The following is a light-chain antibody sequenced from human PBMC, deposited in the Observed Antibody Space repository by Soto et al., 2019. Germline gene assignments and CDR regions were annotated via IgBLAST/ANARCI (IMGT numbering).Light chain of an antibody. Sequence: QSVLTQPPSASGTPGQRVTISFSGSSSNIGSNYVYWYQQLPGTAPKLLIYRNNQRPSGVPDRFSGSKSGTSASLAISGLRSEEEAEYYCAEWDDSLSGYVFGTGNKVTVL. CDR3: AEWDDSLSGYV. CDR1: SSNIGSNY. J-gene: IGLJ1*01. V-gene: IGLV1-47*01. CDR2: RNN.